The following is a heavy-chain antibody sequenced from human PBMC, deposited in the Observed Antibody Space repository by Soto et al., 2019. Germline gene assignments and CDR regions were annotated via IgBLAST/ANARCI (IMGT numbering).Heavy chain of an antibody. Sequence: ASVTVSCKASVYTFTSYGISWVRQAPGQGLEWMGWISAYNGNTNYAQKLQGRVTMTTDTSTSTAYMELRSLRSDDTAVYYCARPGSKYNWFDPWGQGTLVTVSS. CDR3: ARPGSKYNWFDP. J-gene: IGHJ5*02. CDR1: VYTFTSYG. CDR2: ISAYNGNT. V-gene: IGHV1-18*01. D-gene: IGHD3-10*01.